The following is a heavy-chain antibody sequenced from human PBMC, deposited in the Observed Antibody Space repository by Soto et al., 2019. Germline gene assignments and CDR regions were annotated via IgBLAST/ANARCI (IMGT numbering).Heavy chain of an antibody. CDR2: IFYSGTT. CDR3: ATSQKGYNWNYFDH. Sequence: SETLSLTCTVSGDSISSADYYWSWIRQTPGKGLEWIGHIFYSGTTYYNPSLESRVSVSVDTSKNQFSLKVSGVSAADTAVYYCATSQKGYNWNYFDHWGQGALVTVSS. J-gene: IGHJ4*02. D-gene: IGHD1-20*01. V-gene: IGHV4-30-4*01. CDR1: GDSISSADYY.